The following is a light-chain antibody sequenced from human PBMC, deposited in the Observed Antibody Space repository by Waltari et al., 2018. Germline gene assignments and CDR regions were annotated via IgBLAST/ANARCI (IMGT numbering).Light chain of an antibody. CDR1: QSVSSRL. Sequence: EIELTQSPGTLSLSPGDRATLSCRASQSVSSRLLAWYQHGPGQAPRLLIIAASTRATGIPDRFSGSGSGTDFTLTISRLEPEDFAVYYCQHYATSPEMYTFGQGTKLEIK. CDR3: QHYATSPEMYT. J-gene: IGKJ2*01. V-gene: IGKV3-20*01. CDR2: AAS.